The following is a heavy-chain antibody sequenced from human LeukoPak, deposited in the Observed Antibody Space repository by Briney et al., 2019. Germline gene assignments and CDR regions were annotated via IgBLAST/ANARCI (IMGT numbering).Heavy chain of an antibody. CDR3: ARAYDFWSGYYPFDYYYYYMDV. D-gene: IGHD3-3*01. J-gene: IGHJ6*03. CDR1: GGTFSSYA. V-gene: IGHV1-69*13. Sequence: ASVKVSCKASGGTFSSYAISWVRQAPGQGLEWMGGIIPIFGTANYAQKFQGRVTITADESTSTAYMELSSRRSEDTAVYYCARAYDFWSGYYPFDYYYYYMDVWGKGTTVTVSS. CDR2: IIPIFGTA.